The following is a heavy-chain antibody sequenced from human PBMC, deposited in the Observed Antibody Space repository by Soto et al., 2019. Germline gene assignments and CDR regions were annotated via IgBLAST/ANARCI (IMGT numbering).Heavy chain of an antibody. CDR3: ARWCGDYYFDY. D-gene: IGHD4-17*01. V-gene: IGHV1-46*03. Sequence: QVQLVQSGAEVKKPGASVKVSCKASGYTFTSYYMHWVRQAPGQGLEWMGIINPSGGSTSYAQKFQRRVTMTRDTSTRTVYLELSSLRSEDTAVYYCARWCGDYYFDYLGQGTLVTVSS. CDR1: GYTFTSYY. J-gene: IGHJ4*02. CDR2: INPSGGST.